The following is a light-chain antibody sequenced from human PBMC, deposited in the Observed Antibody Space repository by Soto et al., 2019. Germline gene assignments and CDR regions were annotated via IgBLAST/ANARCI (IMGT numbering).Light chain of an antibody. J-gene: IGKJ1*01. Sequence: DIQMTQSPSPLLGFVGARATITSRAGRPFGSWLAWYQQKPGKAPKLLIYKASTLKSGVPSRFSGSGSGTEFTLTISSLQPDDFATYYCQHYNSYSEAFGQGTKVELK. CDR2: KAS. V-gene: IGKV1-5*03. CDR1: RPFGSW. CDR3: QHYNSYSEA.